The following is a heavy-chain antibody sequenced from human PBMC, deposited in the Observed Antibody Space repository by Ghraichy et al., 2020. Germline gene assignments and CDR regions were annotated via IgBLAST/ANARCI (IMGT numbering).Heavy chain of an antibody. Sequence: GESLNISCAASGFTFSSYWMHWVRQAPGKGLVWVSRINSDGSSTSYADSVKGPFTISRDNAKNTLYLQINSLRAEDTAVYYCARDASSAAFDYWGQGTLVTVSS. CDR2: INSDGSST. V-gene: IGHV3-74*01. CDR3: ARDASSAAFDY. J-gene: IGHJ4*02. D-gene: IGHD6-6*01. CDR1: GFTFSSYW.